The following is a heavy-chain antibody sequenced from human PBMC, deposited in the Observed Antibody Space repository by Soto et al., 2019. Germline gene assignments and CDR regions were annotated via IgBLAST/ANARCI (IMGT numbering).Heavy chain of an antibody. J-gene: IGHJ3*02. CDR2: INPSGGST. CDR1: GHTFTSYY. CDR3: ARGRSYSSSSRDAFDI. D-gene: IGHD6-6*01. V-gene: IGHV1-46*01. Sequence: GASVKVSCKASGHTFTSYYMHWVRQAPGQGLEWMGIINPSGGSTSYAQKFQGRVTMTRDTSTSTVYMELSSLRSEDTAVYYCARGRSYSSSSRDAFDIWGQGTMVTVSS.